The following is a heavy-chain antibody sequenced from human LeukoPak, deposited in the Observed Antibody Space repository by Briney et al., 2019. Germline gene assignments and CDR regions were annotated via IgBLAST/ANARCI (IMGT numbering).Heavy chain of an antibody. V-gene: IGHV3-48*02. D-gene: IGHD1-1*01. CDR2: ISSSTTI. CDR3: ARDWIDYFDY. Sequence: GGSLRLSCAASGFTFSSYSMNWVRQAPGKGLEWVSYISSSTTIYYADSVKGRFTISRDNAKNSLYLQMNSLRDEDTAVYYCARDWIDYFDYWGQGTLVTVSS. CDR1: GFTFSSYS. J-gene: IGHJ4*02.